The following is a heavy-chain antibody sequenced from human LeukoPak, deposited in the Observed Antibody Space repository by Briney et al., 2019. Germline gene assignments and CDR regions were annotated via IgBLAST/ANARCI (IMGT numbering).Heavy chain of an antibody. CDR2: INQDGSER. CDR1: GFTVSSNY. Sequence: GGSLRLSCAASGFTVSSNYMSWVRQAPGKGLEWVATINQDGSERYNLDSAKGRFTISRDNAKNSLYLQMNSLRAEDTAVYYCATGYSYAFDIWGQGTMATVSS. D-gene: IGHD6-13*01. V-gene: IGHV3-7*03. CDR3: ATGYSYAFDI. J-gene: IGHJ3*02.